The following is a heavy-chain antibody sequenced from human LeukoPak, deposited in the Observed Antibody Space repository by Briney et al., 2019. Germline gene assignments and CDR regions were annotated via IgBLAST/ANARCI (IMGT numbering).Heavy chain of an antibody. CDR3: ARDRGTGWSPSFGYFQH. CDR2: IRQDGSEK. J-gene: IGHJ1*01. CDR1: GFTFSSFW. Sequence: GGSLRLSCAASGFTFSSFWMSWVRQAPGKGLEWVANIRQDGSEKYYVDSVKGRFTISRGNAKNSLYLQMNSLRAEDTAEYYCARDRGTGWSPSFGYFQHWGQGTLVTVSS. D-gene: IGHD6-19*01. V-gene: IGHV3-7*01.